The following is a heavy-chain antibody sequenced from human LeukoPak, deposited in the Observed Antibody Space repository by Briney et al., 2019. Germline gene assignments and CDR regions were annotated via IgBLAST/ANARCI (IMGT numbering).Heavy chain of an antibody. Sequence: GGSLRLSCAASGFNFNRYAMSWVRQAPGKGLEWVPGIIDNGDTTYHANSVKGRFTISRDNSKNTLYLQMHSLRAEDTAVYYCAKLGGQEIYNYYVGVWGKGTTVAVSS. D-gene: IGHD3-16*01. J-gene: IGHJ6*03. CDR2: IIDNGDTT. CDR3: AKLGGQEIYNYYVGV. CDR1: GFNFNRYA. V-gene: IGHV3-23*01.